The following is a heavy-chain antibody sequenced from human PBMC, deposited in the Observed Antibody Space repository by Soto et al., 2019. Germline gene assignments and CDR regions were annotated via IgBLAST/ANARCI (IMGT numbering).Heavy chain of an antibody. V-gene: IGHV1-69*02. J-gene: IGHJ4*02. CDR1: GGTFSSYT. CDR3: ARRTDYDILTGYPDDY. Sequence: QVQLVQSGAEVKKPGSSVKVSCKASGGTFSSYTISWVRQAPGQGLEWMGRIIPILGIANYAQKFQGRVKITEEKSTSTAYMELSSLRSEDTAVYYCARRTDYDILTGYPDDYWGQGTMVTVSS. D-gene: IGHD3-9*01. CDR2: IIPILGIA.